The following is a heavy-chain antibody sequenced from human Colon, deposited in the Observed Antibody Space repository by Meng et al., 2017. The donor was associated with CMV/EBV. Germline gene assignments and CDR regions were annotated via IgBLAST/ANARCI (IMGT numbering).Heavy chain of an antibody. CDR2: ISTNRNT. Sequence: HGRLPAAGPGLVKPSGHLSPTCTVSGGSISTYYWGWIRPPAGEGLEWLGRISTNRNTDYNPSLNSRATIWLDTSNNQFSLKLTSVTAADTAVYYCVRGGYSGTQTGGVQEYWGQGTLVTVSS. D-gene: IGHD5-12*01. V-gene: IGHV4-4*07. J-gene: IGHJ4*02. CDR3: VRGGYSGTQTGGVQEY. CDR1: GGSISTYY.